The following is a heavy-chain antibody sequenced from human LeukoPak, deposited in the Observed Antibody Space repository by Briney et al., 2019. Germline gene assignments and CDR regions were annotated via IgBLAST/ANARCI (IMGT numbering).Heavy chain of an antibody. Sequence: SSETLSLTCTVSGGSISSGSYYWSWIRQAAGKGLEWIGRIYTSGSTNYNPSLKSRVTISVDTSKNQFSLKLSSVTAADTAVYYCAREVGTTTYYYYYYMDVWGKGTTVTVSS. CDR3: AREVGTTTYYYYYYMDV. D-gene: IGHD1-26*01. J-gene: IGHJ6*03. CDR1: GGSISSGSYY. CDR2: IYTSGST. V-gene: IGHV4-61*02.